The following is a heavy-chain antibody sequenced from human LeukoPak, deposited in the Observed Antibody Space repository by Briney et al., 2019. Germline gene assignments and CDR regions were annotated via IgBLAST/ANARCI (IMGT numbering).Heavy chain of an antibody. CDR3: AKGDKYYYDSSGRNFDY. D-gene: IGHD3-22*01. Sequence: PGGSLRLSCAASGFTFSSYAMSWVRQAPGKGLEWVSTISGGGGSTYYADSVKGRFTISRDSSKNTLYLQMHSLRAEDTAVYYCAKGDKYYYDSSGRNFDYWGQGTLVTVSS. J-gene: IGHJ4*02. V-gene: IGHV3-23*01. CDR2: ISGGGGST. CDR1: GFTFSSYA.